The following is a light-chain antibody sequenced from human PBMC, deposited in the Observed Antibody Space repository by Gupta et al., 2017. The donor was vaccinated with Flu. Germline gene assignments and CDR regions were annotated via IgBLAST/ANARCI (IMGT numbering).Light chain of an antibody. V-gene: IGLV2-14*01. CDR2: EVS. CDR3: SSYTSSSTLRV. J-gene: IGLJ3*02. Sequence: GTSSDVGGYNYVSWYQQHPGKAPKLMIYEVSNRPSGVSNRFSGSKSGNTASLTISGLQAEDEADYYCSSYTSSSTLRVFGGGTKLTVL. CDR1: SSDVGGYNY.